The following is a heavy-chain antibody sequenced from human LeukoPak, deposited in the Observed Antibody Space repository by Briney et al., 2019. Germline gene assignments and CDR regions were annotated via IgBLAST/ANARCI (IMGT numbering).Heavy chain of an antibody. CDR1: GFTFGDYA. J-gene: IGHJ4*02. Sequence: GRSLRLSCTASGFTFGDYAMSWVRQAPGKGLEWVSAISGSGGSTYYADSVKGRFTISRDNSKNTLYLQMNSLRAEDTAVYYCAKVRIAAAGTFDYWGQGTLVTVSS. V-gene: IGHV3-23*01. CDR2: ISGSGGST. D-gene: IGHD6-13*01. CDR3: AKVRIAAAGTFDY.